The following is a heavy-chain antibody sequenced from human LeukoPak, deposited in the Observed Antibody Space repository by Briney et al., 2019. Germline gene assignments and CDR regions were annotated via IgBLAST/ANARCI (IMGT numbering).Heavy chain of an antibody. V-gene: IGHV3-7*01. Sequence: RGSLRLSCTASKFTFSSYWMSWVRQAPGKGLEWVANIKQDGSEKYYVDSVKGRFTISRDNAKKSLYLQMNSLRAEDTAVYYCATGPQYYYGSGSSHYWGQGTLVTVSS. D-gene: IGHD3-10*01. CDR3: ATGPQYYYGSGSSHY. CDR1: KFTFSSYW. J-gene: IGHJ4*02. CDR2: IKQDGSEK.